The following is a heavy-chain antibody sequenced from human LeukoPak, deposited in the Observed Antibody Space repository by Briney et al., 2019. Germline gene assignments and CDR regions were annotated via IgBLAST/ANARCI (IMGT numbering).Heavy chain of an antibody. Sequence: GGSLRLSCAASGXTFSSYAMHWVRQAPGKGLEWVAIISYDGSIKYQADSVKGRFTISRDDSKNTLYLQMNSLRAEDTAVYYCARDRSANSRVYYFDYWGQGTLVTVSS. V-gene: IGHV3-30-3*01. CDR1: GXTFSSYA. D-gene: IGHD4/OR15-4a*01. J-gene: IGHJ4*02. CDR3: ARDRSANSRVYYFDY. CDR2: ISYDGSIK.